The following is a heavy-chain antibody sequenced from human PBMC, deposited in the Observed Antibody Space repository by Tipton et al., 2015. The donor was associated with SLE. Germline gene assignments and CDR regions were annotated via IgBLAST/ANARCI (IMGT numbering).Heavy chain of an antibody. CDR1: GGSISRGPYY. Sequence: SLRLSCTVSGGSISRGPYYWNWIRQPAGKALEWIGRIYTSGSTYYNPSLKSRVAISIDTSKNQFSLKLSSVTAADTAVYYCARATLGIVVVFDYWGQGTLVTVSS. CDR2: IYTSGST. V-gene: IGHV4-61*02. D-gene: IGHD3-22*01. CDR3: ARATLGIVVVFDY. J-gene: IGHJ4*02.